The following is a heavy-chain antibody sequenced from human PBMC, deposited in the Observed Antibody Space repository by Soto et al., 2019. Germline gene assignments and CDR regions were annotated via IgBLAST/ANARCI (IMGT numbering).Heavy chain of an antibody. CDR3: ARDRPKLLWFGELSPSYYGMDV. CDR2: IYYSGST. V-gene: IGHV4-61*01. CDR1: GGSVRSGSYY. D-gene: IGHD3-10*01. J-gene: IGHJ6*02. Sequence: SETLSLTCTVSGGSVRSGSYYWSWIRQPPGKGLEWIGYIYYSGSTNYNPSLKSRVTISVDTSKNQFSLKLSSVTAADTAVYYCARDRPKLLWFGELSPSYYGMDVWGQGTTVTVSS.